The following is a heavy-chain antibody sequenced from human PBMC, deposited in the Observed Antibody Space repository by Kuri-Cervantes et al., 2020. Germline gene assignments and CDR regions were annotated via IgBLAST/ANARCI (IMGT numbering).Heavy chain of an antibody. J-gene: IGHJ4*02. D-gene: IGHD1-26*01. CDR3: TKGTIPDSGKWHDDS. CDR2: ISSSDTTM. CDR1: GFTFTTFS. V-gene: IGHV3-48*01. Sequence: GESLKISCAASGFTFTTFSMNWVRQAPGKGLEWISYISSSDTTMYYADSVKGRFTISRDNAKTSVYLQMNSLRVEDTAIYYCTKGTIPDSGKWHDDSWGQGTLVTVSS.